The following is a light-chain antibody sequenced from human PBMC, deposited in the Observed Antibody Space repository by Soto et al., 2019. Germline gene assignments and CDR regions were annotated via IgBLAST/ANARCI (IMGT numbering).Light chain of an antibody. Sequence: EIVLTQSPGTLSLSPGERATLSCRASQSVSSSYLAWYQHKRGQAPRLLIYGASRRATGIPDRFSGSGSGTDFTLTTTRLEPEDFAVYYCQQYGSSPHTFGQGTKLEIK. J-gene: IGKJ2*01. CDR3: QQYGSSPHT. CDR2: GAS. CDR1: QSVSSSY. V-gene: IGKV3-20*01.